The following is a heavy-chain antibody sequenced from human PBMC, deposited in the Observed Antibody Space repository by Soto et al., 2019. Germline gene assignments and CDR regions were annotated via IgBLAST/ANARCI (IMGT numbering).Heavy chain of an antibody. CDR1: GFSFSSNA. Sequence: GGSLRLSCAASGFSFSSNAMSWVRQAPGKGLEWVSAISGSGSRTYNTDSVKGRFTISRDNSKNTLYLQMNSLRAEDTAVYYCARGGGPIAVAGPEYFQHWGQGTLVTVSS. J-gene: IGHJ1*01. CDR2: ISGSGSRT. CDR3: ARGGGPIAVAGPEYFQH. D-gene: IGHD6-19*01. V-gene: IGHV3-23*01.